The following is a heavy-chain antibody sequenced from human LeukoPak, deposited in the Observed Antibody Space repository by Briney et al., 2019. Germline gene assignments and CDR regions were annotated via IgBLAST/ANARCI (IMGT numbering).Heavy chain of an antibody. CDR3: ARDDRGYSYGSDAFDI. D-gene: IGHD5-18*01. Sequence: GEPLKISCKGSGYSFTSYWIGWVRQMPGKGLEWMGIIYPGDSDTRYSPSFQGQVTISADKSISTAYLQWSSLKASDTAMYYCARDDRGYSYGSDAFDIWGQGTMVTVSS. CDR1: GYSFTSYW. CDR2: IYPGDSDT. J-gene: IGHJ3*02. V-gene: IGHV5-51*01.